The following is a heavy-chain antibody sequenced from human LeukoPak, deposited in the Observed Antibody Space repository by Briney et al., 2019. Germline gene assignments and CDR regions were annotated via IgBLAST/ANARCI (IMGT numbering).Heavy chain of an antibody. CDR2: INTNTGNP. D-gene: IGHD1-26*01. V-gene: IGHV7-4-1*02. Sequence: ASVKVSCKASGYTFTGYYIHWVRQAPGQGLEWMGWINTNTGNPTYAQGFTGRFVFSLDTSVSTAYLQISSLKAEDTAVYYCAREVVGANRAFDIWGQGTMVTVSS. J-gene: IGHJ3*02. CDR3: AREVVGANRAFDI. CDR1: GYTFTGYY.